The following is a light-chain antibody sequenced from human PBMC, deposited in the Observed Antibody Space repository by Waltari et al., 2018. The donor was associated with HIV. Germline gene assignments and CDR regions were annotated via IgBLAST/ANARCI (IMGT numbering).Light chain of an antibody. V-gene: IGLV2-11*01. CDR1: SSDVGGYNY. J-gene: IGLJ2*01. CDR3: CSYADTYFVV. CDR2: EVN. Sequence: QSALPPPRSVSGSPGQSVTISCTGTSSDVGGYNYVSWYQHHPNKGPKLLIYEVNNRPSGVPDRFSGSKSGNTASLTISGLQAEDEADYYCCSYADTYFVVFGGRTKLTVL.